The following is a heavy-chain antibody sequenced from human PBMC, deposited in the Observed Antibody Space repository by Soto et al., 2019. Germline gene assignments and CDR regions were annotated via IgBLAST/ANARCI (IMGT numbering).Heavy chain of an antibody. CDR1: GGYISSGGYY. CDR2: IYYSGST. D-gene: IGHD4-4*01. CDR3: ARDCDYSNCWFDP. J-gene: IGHJ5*02. V-gene: IGHV4-31*03. Sequence: SETLSLTCTVSGGYISSGGYYWSCIRQHPGKGLEWIGYIYYSGSTYYNPSLKSRVTISVDTSKNQFSLKLSSVTAAGTAVYYCARDCDYSNCWFDPWGQGTLVTVSS.